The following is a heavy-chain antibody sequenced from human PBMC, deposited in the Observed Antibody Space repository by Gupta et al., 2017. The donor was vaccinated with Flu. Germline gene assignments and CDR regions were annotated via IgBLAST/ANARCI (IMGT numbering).Heavy chain of an antibody. CDR1: GGPINRSTYY. CDR2: VYFTTTT. D-gene: IGHD1-20*01. Sequence: TVSGGPINRSTYYWGWIRQAPGKGLEWIGSVYFTTTTHYNPSLKTRVSISIDTSKNQFSLRLHSVTAADTAVYYCARQHNWDDGDYWSRGSLVTVSS. V-gene: IGHV4-39*01. CDR3: ARQHNWDDGDY. J-gene: IGHJ4*02.